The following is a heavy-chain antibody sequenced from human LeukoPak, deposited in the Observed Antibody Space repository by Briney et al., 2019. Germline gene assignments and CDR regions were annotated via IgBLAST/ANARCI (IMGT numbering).Heavy chain of an antibody. V-gene: IGHV3-7*01. Sequence: GGSLRLSCATSGFTFSSYAMSWVRQAPGKGLEWVANIKQDGSEKYYVDSVKGRFTISRDNAKNSLYLQMNSLRAEDTAVYYCVGHSDYWGQGTLVTVSS. D-gene: IGHD3-16*01. J-gene: IGHJ4*02. CDR2: IKQDGSEK. CDR1: GFTFSSYA. CDR3: VGHSDY.